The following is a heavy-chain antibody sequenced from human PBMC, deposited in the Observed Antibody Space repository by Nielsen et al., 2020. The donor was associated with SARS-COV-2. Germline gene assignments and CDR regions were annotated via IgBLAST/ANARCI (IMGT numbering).Heavy chain of an antibody. J-gene: IGHJ4*02. CDR1: GGTFSSYA. CDR2: IIPIFGTA. Sequence: SVKVSCKASGGTFSSYAISWVRQAPGQGLEWMGGIIPIFGTANYAQKFQGRVTITADKSTSTAYMELSSLRSEDTAVYYCARAQQLVYYFDYWGQGTLVTVSS. CDR3: ARAQQLVYYFDY. D-gene: IGHD6-13*01. V-gene: IGHV1-69*06.